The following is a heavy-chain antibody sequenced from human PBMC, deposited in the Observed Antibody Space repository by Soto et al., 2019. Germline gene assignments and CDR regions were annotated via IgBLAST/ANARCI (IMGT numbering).Heavy chain of an antibody. D-gene: IGHD3-22*01. V-gene: IGHV3-21*01. CDR2: VTSSPSSM. CDR1: GFTFSGFS. Sequence: GPSLRLSCAASGFTFSGFSMNWVRQAPGKGLEWVSSVTSSPSSMFYADSVKGRFTISRDDAKDSLFLQMNSLRADDTAVYYCAREADFASSGYVLDYWGLGTLVTVSS. CDR3: AREADFASSGYVLDY. J-gene: IGHJ4*02.